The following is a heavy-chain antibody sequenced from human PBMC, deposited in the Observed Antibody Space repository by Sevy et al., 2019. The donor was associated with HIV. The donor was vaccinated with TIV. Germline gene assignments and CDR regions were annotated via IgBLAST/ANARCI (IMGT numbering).Heavy chain of an antibody. D-gene: IGHD5-18*01. V-gene: IGHV4-59*13. CDR2: MCHTGIT. CDR1: GGSISSYC. J-gene: IGHJ4*02. CDR3: ARAGHSYGLFDY. Sequence: SVTLSLTCTVSGGSISSYCCNWIRQSPGKGLEWIGYMCHTGITNYNPSLKSRVTISLDTSRNQFSLRLSSVTAADTAVYYCARAGHSYGLFDYWGQGTLVTVSS.